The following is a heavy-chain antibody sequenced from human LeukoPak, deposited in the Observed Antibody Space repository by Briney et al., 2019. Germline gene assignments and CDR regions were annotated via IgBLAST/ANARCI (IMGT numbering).Heavy chain of an antibody. J-gene: IGHJ5*02. Sequence: GESLQTSCKGSGYSFTSYWIGWVRQMPGKGLEWMGIIYPGDSDTRYSPSFQGQVTISADKSISTAYLQWSSLKASDTAMYYCASLYYDILTGPNWFDPWGQGTLVTVSS. D-gene: IGHD3-9*01. CDR2: IYPGDSDT. CDR3: ASLYYDILTGPNWFDP. CDR1: GYSFTSYW. V-gene: IGHV5-51*01.